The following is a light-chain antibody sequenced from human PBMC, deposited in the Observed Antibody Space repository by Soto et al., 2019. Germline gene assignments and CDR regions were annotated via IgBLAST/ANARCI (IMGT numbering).Light chain of an antibody. Sequence: EIVLTQSPGTLSLSPGEGATLSCRASQSLSSMYLAWYQQKPGQAPRLLIYGASSRATGIPDRFSGSGSGTDFSLTISKLEPEDFALYYCQQYGSSPITFGQGTRLEIE. V-gene: IGKV3-20*01. J-gene: IGKJ5*01. CDR3: QQYGSSPIT. CDR2: GAS. CDR1: QSLSSMY.